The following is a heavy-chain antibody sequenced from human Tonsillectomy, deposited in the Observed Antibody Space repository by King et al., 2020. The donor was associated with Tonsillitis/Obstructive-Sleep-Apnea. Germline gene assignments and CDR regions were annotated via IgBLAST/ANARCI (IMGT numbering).Heavy chain of an antibody. J-gene: IGHJ5*02. CDR1: GFTFSSYV. V-gene: IGHV3-30*04. CDR3: ARGNGYGNWFDP. Sequence: VQLVESGGGVVQPGRSLRLSCAASGFTFSSYVMDWVHQAPGKGLEWVAVISYDGSNKYYADSVKGRFTISRDNSKNTLYLQMNSLRAEDTAVYYCARGNGYGNWFDPWGQGTLVTVSS. D-gene: IGHD5-18*01. CDR2: ISYDGSNK.